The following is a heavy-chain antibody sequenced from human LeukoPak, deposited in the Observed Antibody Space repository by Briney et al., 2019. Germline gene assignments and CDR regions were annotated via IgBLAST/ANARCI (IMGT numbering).Heavy chain of an antibody. Sequence: SETLSLTCAVYGESFSAYSWSWIRQPPGKGLEWIGDINHSGSTNYNPSLKSRVTISLDTSKNQFSLKLSSLAAADTAVYYCARGEEGGYTYGYWFDPWGQGTLVTVSS. V-gene: IGHV4-34*01. CDR2: INHSGST. CDR3: ARGEEGGYTYGYWFDP. CDR1: GESFSAYS. D-gene: IGHD5-18*01. J-gene: IGHJ5*02.